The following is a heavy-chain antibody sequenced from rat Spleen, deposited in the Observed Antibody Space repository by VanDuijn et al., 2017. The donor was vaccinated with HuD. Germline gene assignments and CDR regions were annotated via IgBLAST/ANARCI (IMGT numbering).Heavy chain of an antibody. CDR3: GRAATEGLDY. J-gene: IGHJ2*01. D-gene: IGHD1-11*01. CDR2: ITTGGDNT. CDR1: GFTFRNYG. V-gene: IGHV5S14*01. Sequence: EVQLVESGGGLVQPGRSLKLSCAASGFTFRNYGMTWVRQTPTTGLEWVASITTGGDNTYYRDSVKGRFTISRDNARSTQYLQMDSLRSEDTAIYYCGRAATEGLDYWGQGVMVTVSS.